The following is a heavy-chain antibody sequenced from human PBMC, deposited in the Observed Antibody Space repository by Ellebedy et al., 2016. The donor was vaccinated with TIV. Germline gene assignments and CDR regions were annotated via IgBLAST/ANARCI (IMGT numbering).Heavy chain of an antibody. CDR3: ARDMAWGNERVNDALDI. Sequence: GESLKISCAASRFSFRSYWMSWVRQAPGKGLEWVANINQEGSERHYVDSVKGRFTISRDNAKNSLYLQMNSLRAEDTAVYYCARDMAWGNERVNDALDIWGQGTMVTVSA. D-gene: IGHD7-27*01. V-gene: IGHV3-7*01. CDR2: INQEGSER. CDR1: RFSFRSYW. J-gene: IGHJ3*02.